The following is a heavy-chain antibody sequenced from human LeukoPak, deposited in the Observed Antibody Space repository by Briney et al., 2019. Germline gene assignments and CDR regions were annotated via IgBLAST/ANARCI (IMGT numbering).Heavy chain of an antibody. D-gene: IGHD5-24*01. CDR2: ISGYNGNT. J-gene: IGHJ4*02. Sequence: GASVKVYCKASGYTFTSYGIHWVRQAPGQGLEWMGWISGYNGNTNYAQKLQGRVTMTTDTSTSTAYMELGSLRSDDTAVIYCARSRATILYSTIDYWGQGTLITVSS. V-gene: IGHV1-18*01. CDR1: GYTFTSYG. CDR3: ARSRATILYSTIDY.